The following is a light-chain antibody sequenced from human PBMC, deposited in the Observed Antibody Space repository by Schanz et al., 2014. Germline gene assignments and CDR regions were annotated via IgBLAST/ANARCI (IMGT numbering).Light chain of an antibody. J-gene: IGLJ3*02. CDR3: GACDSSLSAGV. CDR1: SSIIGGTF. CDR2: DNN. Sequence: QSVLTQPPSVSAAPGQKVTISCSGSSSIIGGTFVSWYQQLPGTAPKLLIYDNNERPSGIPDRFSGSKSGTSATLAITGLQAGDEADYCCGACDSSLSAGVFGGGTKLTVL. V-gene: IGLV1-51*01.